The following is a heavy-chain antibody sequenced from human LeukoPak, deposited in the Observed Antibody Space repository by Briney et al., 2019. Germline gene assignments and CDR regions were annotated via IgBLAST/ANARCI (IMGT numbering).Heavy chain of an antibody. V-gene: IGHV3-7*01. CDR3: ARAGSGPTSGYYYFDY. CDR1: GFTFSSYW. D-gene: IGHD6-19*01. J-gene: IGHJ4*02. CDR2: IKQDGSEK. Sequence: GGSLRLSCAASGFTFSSYWMSWVSQAPGMGLEWLANIKQDGSEKYYVDSVKGRFTISRDNAKNSLYLQMNSLRAEDTAVYYCARAGSGPTSGYYYFDYWGQGTLVTVSS.